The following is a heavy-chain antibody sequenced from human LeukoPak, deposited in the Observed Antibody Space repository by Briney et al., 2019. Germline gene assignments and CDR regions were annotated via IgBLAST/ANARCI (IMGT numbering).Heavy chain of an antibody. CDR2: ISAYNGNT. Sequence: ASVKVSCKASGYTFTSHGISWVRQAPGQGLEWMGWISAYNGNTNYAQKLQGRVTMTTDTSTSTAYMELRSLRSDDTAVYYCARDHISVYGEGFDYWGQGTLVTVSS. V-gene: IGHV1-18*01. CDR1: GYTFTSHG. D-gene: IGHD3-16*02. J-gene: IGHJ4*02. CDR3: ARDHISVYGEGFDY.